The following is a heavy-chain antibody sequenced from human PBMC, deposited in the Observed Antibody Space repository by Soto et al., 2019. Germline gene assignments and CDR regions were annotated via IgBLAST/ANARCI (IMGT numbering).Heavy chain of an antibody. D-gene: IGHD2-15*01. Sequence: EVQLVESGGGLVQPGGSLRLSCAASGFSFSSYGMHWLRQVPGKGLVWVSRINGDGDYTNYADSVKGRFTISRDNAKNTLYLQMNSLTAEDTAVYYCARERGGYSSDFWGQGTLVTVSS. CDR1: GFSFSSYG. CDR2: INGDGDYT. V-gene: IGHV3-74*01. CDR3: ARERGGYSSDF. J-gene: IGHJ4*02.